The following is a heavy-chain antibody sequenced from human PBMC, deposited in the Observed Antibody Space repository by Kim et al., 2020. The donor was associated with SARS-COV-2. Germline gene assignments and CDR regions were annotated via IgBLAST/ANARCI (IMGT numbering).Heavy chain of an antibody. CDR1: GFTFSDYY. D-gene: IGHD4-17*01. V-gene: IGHV3-11*01. CDR2: ISSSGSTI. Sequence: GGSLRLSCAASGFTFSDYYMSWIRQAPGKGLEWFSYISSSGSTIYYADSVKGRFTISRDNAKNSLYLQMNSLRAEDTAVYYCARHDYGDYGFLPTSYYFDYWGQGTLVTVSS. CDR3: ARHDYGDYGFLPTSYYFDY. J-gene: IGHJ4*02.